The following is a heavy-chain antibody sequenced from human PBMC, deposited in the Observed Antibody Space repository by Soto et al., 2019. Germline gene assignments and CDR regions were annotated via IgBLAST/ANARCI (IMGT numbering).Heavy chain of an antibody. CDR2: ISYDGSNK. D-gene: IGHD6-19*01. J-gene: IGHJ6*02. V-gene: IGHV3-30*18. CDR1: GFTFSSYG. Sequence: GGSLRLSCAASGFTFSSYGMHWVRQAPGKGLEWVAVISYDGSNKYYADSVKGRFTISRDNSKNTLYLQMNSLRAEDTAVYYCAKDRRVAVGYYYYGMDVWGQGTTVTVSS. CDR3: AKDRRVAVGYYYYGMDV.